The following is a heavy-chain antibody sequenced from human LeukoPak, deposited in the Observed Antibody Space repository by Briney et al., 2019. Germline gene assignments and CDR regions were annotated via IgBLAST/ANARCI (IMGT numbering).Heavy chain of an antibody. V-gene: IGHV1-8*01. CDR2: MNPNSGNT. Sequence: ASVKVSCKASGYTFASYDINWVRQATGQGLEWMGWMNPNSGNTGYAQKFQGRVTMTRNTSISTAYMELSSLRSEDTAVYYCARGLIAAAGTENVSPYNWFDPWGQGTLVTVSS. D-gene: IGHD6-13*01. J-gene: IGHJ5*02. CDR3: ARGLIAAAGTENVSPYNWFDP. CDR1: GYTFASYD.